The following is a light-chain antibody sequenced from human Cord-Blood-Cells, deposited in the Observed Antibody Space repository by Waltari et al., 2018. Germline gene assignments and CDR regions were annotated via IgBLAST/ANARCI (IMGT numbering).Light chain of an antibody. J-gene: IGLJ3*02. Sequence: QSVLTQPPSASGTPGQRVTISCSGSSSNIGSNYVYWYQQLPGTAPKLLIYRNNQRPSGVPDRFSGSKSGTSASLAISGLRSGGEADYYCAAWEDSLSGWVFGGGAKLTVL. V-gene: IGLV1-47*01. CDR3: AAWEDSLSGWV. CDR2: RNN. CDR1: SSNIGSNY.